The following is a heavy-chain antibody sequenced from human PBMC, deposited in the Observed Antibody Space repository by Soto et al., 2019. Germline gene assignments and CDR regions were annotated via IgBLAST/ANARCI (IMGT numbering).Heavy chain of an antibody. V-gene: IGHV3-30-3*01. J-gene: IGHJ6*02. D-gene: IGHD6-19*01. CDR3: ATAVPGMDV. CDR1: GFTLSDFA. CDR2: ISNDGGIE. Sequence: QVQLVQSGGGVVQPGRSLRLSCAASGFTLSDFAMHWVRQAPGKWLEWVALISNDGGIEHYGDSVRGRFTISRDNSKHMLCLQMTSLRVEDTAVYYCATAVPGMDVWGQGTTVTVSS.